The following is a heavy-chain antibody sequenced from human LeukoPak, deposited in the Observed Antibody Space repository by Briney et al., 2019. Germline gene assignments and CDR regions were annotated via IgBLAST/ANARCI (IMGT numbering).Heavy chain of an antibody. CDR1: GYTLTELS. D-gene: IGHD2-2*01. CDR3: ATGSSTLYCSSTSCYEGYFDY. J-gene: IGHJ4*02. Sequence: ASVKVSCKVSGYTLTELSMHWVRQAPGKGLEWMGGFDPEDGETIYAQKFQGRVTMTEDTSTDTAYMELSGLRSEDTAVYYCATGSSTLYCSSTSCYEGYFDYWGQGTLVTVSS. V-gene: IGHV1-24*01. CDR2: FDPEDGET.